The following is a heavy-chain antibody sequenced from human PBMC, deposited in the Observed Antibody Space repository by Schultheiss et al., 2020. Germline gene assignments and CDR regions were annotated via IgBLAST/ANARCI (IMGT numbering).Heavy chain of an antibody. D-gene: IGHD2-2*01. V-gene: IGHV3-49*04. Sequence: GGSLRLSCTASGFTFGDYAMSWVRQAPGKGLEWVGFIRSKAYGGTTEYAASVKGRFTISRDDSKSIAYLQMNSLKTEDTAVYYCTCSSTPKHYYYYYMDVWGKGTTVTVSS. J-gene: IGHJ6*03. CDR2: IRSKAYGGTT. CDR3: TCSSTPKHYYYYYMDV. CDR1: GFTFGDYA.